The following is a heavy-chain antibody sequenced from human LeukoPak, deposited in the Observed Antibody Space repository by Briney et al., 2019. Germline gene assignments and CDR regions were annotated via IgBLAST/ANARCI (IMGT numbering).Heavy chain of an antibody. CDR2: IRSKAYGGTT. D-gene: IGHD7-27*01. Sequence: GRSLRLSCTASGFTFGDYAMSWVRRAPGKGLEWVGFIRSKAYGGTTEYAASVKGRFTISRDDSKSIAYLQMNSLKTEDTAVYYCTRDGAGELDYWGQGTLVTVSS. CDR1: GFTFGDYA. J-gene: IGHJ4*02. V-gene: IGHV3-49*04. CDR3: TRDGAGELDY.